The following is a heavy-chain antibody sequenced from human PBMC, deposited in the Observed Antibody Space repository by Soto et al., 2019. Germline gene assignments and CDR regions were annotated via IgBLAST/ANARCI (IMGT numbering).Heavy chain of an antibody. J-gene: IGHJ4*02. CDR1: GFSLSTSGVG. D-gene: IGHD6-6*01. CDR3: AHMPYSSSSRGGDFDY. CDR2: IYWDDDK. Sequence: QITLKESGPTLVKPTQTLTLTCTFSGFSLSTSGVGVGWIRQPPGKALEWLALIYWDDDKRYSPSLKSRLTITKDTSNNQVVLTMTNLDPVDTATYYCAHMPYSSSSRGGDFDYWGQGTLVTVSS. V-gene: IGHV2-5*02.